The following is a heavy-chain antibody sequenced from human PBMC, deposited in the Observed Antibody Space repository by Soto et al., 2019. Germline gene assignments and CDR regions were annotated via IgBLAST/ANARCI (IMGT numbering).Heavy chain of an antibody. Sequence: ASVKVSCKASGYTFSNFGLSWVRQAPGQGLEWMGWTSGYNGNTNSAERFQGRVTMTTDTSTSTAYMEVRSLTSDDTAVYYCARDKGYGFGWSSSSGMDVWGQGTTVTAP. V-gene: IGHV1-18*01. CDR1: GYTFSNFG. D-gene: IGHD5-18*01. CDR2: TSGYNGNT. J-gene: IGHJ6*02. CDR3: ARDKGYGFGWSSSSGMDV.